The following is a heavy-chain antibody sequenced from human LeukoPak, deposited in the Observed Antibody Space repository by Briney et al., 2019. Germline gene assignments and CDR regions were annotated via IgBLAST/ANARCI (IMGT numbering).Heavy chain of an antibody. D-gene: IGHD6-13*01. CDR1: GFTFSSYE. Sequence: GGSLRLSCAASGFTFSSYEMNWVRQAPGKGLEWVAVIWYDGSNKYYADSVKGRFTISRDNSKNTLYLQMNSLRAEDTAVYYCARGQQQLVLGGFDYWGQGTLVTVSS. CDR2: IWYDGSNK. CDR3: ARGQQQLVLGGFDY. J-gene: IGHJ4*02. V-gene: IGHV3-33*08.